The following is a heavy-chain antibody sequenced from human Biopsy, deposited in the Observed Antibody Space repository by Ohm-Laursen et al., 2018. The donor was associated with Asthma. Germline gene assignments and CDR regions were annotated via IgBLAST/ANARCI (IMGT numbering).Heavy chain of an antibody. CDR2: IMTVFGTT. D-gene: IGHD6-19*01. CDR3: ARCQVGYSSGWSLLLKKIYYSGMDV. Sequence: SVKVSCNAPGGTFSNFAISWVRQAPGQGLEWLGEIMTVFGTTNYAQKFQGRVTITADESTSTAYMEVTSLRSEDTAIYYCARCQVGYSSGWSLLLKKIYYSGMDVWGQGTAVTVSS. V-gene: IGHV1-69*13. J-gene: IGHJ6*02. CDR1: GGTFSNFA.